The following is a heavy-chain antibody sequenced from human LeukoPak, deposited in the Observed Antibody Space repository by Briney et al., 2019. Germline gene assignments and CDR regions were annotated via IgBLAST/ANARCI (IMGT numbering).Heavy chain of an antibody. CDR2: IVVGSGNT. J-gene: IGHJ4*02. D-gene: IGHD1-1*01. Sequence: SVKVSCTASGFTFTSSAVQWVRQARGQRLEWIGWIVVGSGNTNYAQKFQERVTITRDMSTSTAYMELSSLRSEDTAVYYCARALTTLTYEGYWGQGTLVTVSS. CDR3: ARALTTLTYEGY. CDR1: GFTFTSSA. V-gene: IGHV1-58*01.